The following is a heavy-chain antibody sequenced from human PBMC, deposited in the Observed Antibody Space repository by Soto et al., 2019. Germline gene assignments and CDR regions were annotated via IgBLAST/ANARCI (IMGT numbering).Heavy chain of an antibody. V-gene: IGHV1-69*02. Sequence: QVQLVQSGAEVKKPGSSVKVSCKASGGTFSSYTISWVRQAPGQGLEWMGRIIPILGIANYAQKFQGRVTITADKSTSTAYMELSSLRSEDMAVYYCARADSSSWYVLGFNYWGQGTLVTVSS. CDR1: GGTFSSYT. D-gene: IGHD6-13*01. J-gene: IGHJ4*02. CDR2: IIPILGIA. CDR3: ARADSSSWYVLGFNY.